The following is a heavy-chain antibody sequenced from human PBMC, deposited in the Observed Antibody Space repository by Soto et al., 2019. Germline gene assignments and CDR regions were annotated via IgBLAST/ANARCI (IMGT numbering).Heavy chain of an antibody. Sequence: EVQLVESGGGLVQPGGSLRLSCVASGFSFSSYWMSWVRRAPGTGLEWVANIKQDGREIHYVDSVKGRFTISRDNAKNSLYLQMNSLRVEDTAFYYCVRDWSKTLDPIFDYWGQGTLVTVSS. CDR1: GFSFSSYW. CDR2: IKQDGREI. J-gene: IGHJ4*02. D-gene: IGHD3-3*01. CDR3: VRDWSKTLDPIFDY. V-gene: IGHV3-7*05.